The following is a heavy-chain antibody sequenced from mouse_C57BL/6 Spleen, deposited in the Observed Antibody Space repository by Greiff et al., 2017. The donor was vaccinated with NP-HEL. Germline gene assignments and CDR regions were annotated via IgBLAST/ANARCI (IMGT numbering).Heavy chain of an antibody. CDR3: ARDGGSHWYFDV. D-gene: IGHD1-1*01. CDR2: ISDGGSYT. J-gene: IGHJ1*03. V-gene: IGHV5-4*01. CDR1: GFTFSSYA. Sequence: EVQLVESGGGLVKPGGSLKLSCAASGFTFSSYAMSWVRQTPEKRLEWVATISDGGSYTYYPDNVKGRFTISRDNAKNNLYLQMSHLKSEDTARYYCARDGGSHWYFDVWGTGTTVTVSS.